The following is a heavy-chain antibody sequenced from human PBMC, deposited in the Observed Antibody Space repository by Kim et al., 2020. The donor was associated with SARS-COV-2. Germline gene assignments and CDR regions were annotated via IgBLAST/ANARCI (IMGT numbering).Heavy chain of an antibody. D-gene: IGHD3-10*01. V-gene: IGHV3-48*03. J-gene: IGHJ6*02. CDR2: ISSSGSTI. CDR1: GFTFSSYE. CDR3: VRDRGLSYYYYGMDV. Sequence: GGSLRLSCAASGFTFSSYEMNWVRQAPGKGLEWVSYISSSGSTIYYADSVKGRFTISRDNAKNSLYLQMNSLRAEDTADYYCVRDRGLSYYYYGMDVWGQGTPVTVSS.